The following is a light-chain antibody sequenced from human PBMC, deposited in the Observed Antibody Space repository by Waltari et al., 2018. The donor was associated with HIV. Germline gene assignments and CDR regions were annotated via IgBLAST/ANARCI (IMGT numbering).Light chain of an antibody. CDR2: WAS. Sequence: DIVMTQPPDSLAVSLDERATINCKSSQSVLYSSKNKNYLAWYQQKPGQPPKLLIYWASTRESGVPDRFSGSGSGTDFTLTISSLQAEDVAVYYCQQYYSTPWTFGQGTKVEIK. J-gene: IGKJ1*01. V-gene: IGKV4-1*01. CDR3: QQYYSTPWT. CDR1: QSVLYSSKNKNY.